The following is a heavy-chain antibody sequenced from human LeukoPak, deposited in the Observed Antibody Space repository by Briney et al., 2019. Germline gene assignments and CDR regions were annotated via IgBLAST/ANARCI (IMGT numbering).Heavy chain of an antibody. Sequence: GGSLRLSCAASGFTFSSYAMHWVRQAPGKGLEWVAVISYDGSNKYYADSVKGRFTISRDNSKNTLYLQMNSLRAEDTAVYYCNSSPPRDYWCQGTLVTVSS. V-gene: IGHV3-30-3*01. J-gene: IGHJ4*02. CDR1: GFTFSSYA. CDR2: ISYDGSNK. CDR3: NSSPPRDY.